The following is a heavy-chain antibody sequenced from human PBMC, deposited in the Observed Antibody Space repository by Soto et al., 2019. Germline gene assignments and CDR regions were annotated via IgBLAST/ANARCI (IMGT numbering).Heavy chain of an antibody. CDR1: GGSIRSFY. CDR3: ARGFWSGYYGTYNWFDP. Sequence: SETLSLTCTVSGGSIRSFYWSWIRQPPGKGLEWIGYIYYSGSTYYNPSLKSRVTISVDTSKNQFSLKLSSVTAADTAVYYCARGFWSGYYGTYNWFDPWGQGTLVTVSS. J-gene: IGHJ5*02. V-gene: IGHV4-59*08. CDR2: IYYSGST. D-gene: IGHD3-3*01.